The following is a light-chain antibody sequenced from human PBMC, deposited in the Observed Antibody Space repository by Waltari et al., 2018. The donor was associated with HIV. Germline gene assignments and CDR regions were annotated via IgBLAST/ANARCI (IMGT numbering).Light chain of an antibody. CDR3: QQRTNWPPYS. Sequence: EIVLTQSPATLSLSPGERATLSCRASQSVGTYLAWYQQKPGQAPRLLIYDASNRATGIPARFSGSGSRTDFTLTFSSLEPEDFAVYYCQQRTNWPPYSFGQGTKLEIK. V-gene: IGKV3-11*01. J-gene: IGKJ2*03. CDR1: QSVGTY. CDR2: DAS.